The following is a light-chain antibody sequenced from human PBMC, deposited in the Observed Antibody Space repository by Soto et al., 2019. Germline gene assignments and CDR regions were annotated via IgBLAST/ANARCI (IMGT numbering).Light chain of an antibody. CDR3: QQYDHLPRT. V-gene: IGKV1-33*01. CDR1: QEISNY. CDR2: DAS. Sequence: DIQMIQSPSSLSASVGDRVTITCQASQEISNYLNWYQQKPGKAPKLLIYDASNLERGVPSRYSGRGSGTDFTFPISSLQPEDFATYYCQQYDHLPRTFGRGTKVEIK. J-gene: IGKJ1*01.